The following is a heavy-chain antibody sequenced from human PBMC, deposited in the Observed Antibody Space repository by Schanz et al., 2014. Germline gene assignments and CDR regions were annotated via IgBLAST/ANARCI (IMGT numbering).Heavy chain of an antibody. CDR3: ARLVGPSFYYGMDV. J-gene: IGHJ6*02. V-gene: IGHV4-4*02. CDR1: GGFISSINW. D-gene: IGHD2-15*01. CDR2: INNSGST. Sequence: QVQLQESGPGLVKPSGTLSLTCAVSGGFISSINWWSWVRQSPGTGLEWIGEINNSGSTNYNPSLKSRVTISVDTSKNQISLKLSSVTAADTAVYYCARLVGPSFYYGMDVWGQGTTVTVSS.